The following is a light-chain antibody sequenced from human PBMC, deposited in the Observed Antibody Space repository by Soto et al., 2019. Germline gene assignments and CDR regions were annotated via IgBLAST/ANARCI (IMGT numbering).Light chain of an antibody. CDR3: SSYGGSEHPYV. CDR1: SSDVGGHNS. V-gene: IGLV2-8*01. CDR2: EVS. J-gene: IGLJ1*01. Sequence: QSALTQPPSASGSPGQSVTISCTGTSSDVGGHNSVSWYQQYPGKAPKLMIYEVSKRPSGVPDRFSGSKSGNTASLTVSGLQAEDEADYYCSSYGGSEHPYVFGTGTKVTVL.